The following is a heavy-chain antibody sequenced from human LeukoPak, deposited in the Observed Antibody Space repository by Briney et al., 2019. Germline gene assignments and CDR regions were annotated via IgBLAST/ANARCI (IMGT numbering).Heavy chain of an antibody. CDR3: AREISSQQGVAGTSSYYYYMDV. D-gene: IGHD6-19*01. V-gene: IGHV4-34*01. CDR2: INHSGST. CDR1: GYSISSDFY. J-gene: IGHJ6*03. Sequence: SETLSLTCAVSGYSISSDFYWSWIRQPPGKGLEWIGEINHSGSTNYNPSLKSRVTISVDTSKNQFSLKLGSVTAADTAVYYCAREISSQQGVAGTSSYYYYMDVWGKGTTVTVSS.